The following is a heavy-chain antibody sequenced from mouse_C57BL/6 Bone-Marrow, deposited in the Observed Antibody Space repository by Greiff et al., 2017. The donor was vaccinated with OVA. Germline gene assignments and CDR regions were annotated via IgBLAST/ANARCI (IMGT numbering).Heavy chain of an antibody. J-gene: IGHJ2*01. CDR1: GYTFTRYW. CDR2: IYPSDREN. V-gene: IGHV1-61*01. D-gene: IGHD4-1*01. CDR3: ARERLGLGY. Sequence: QVQLKQPGAELVRPGSSVKLSCKASGYTFTRYWMDWVKQRPGQGLEWIGNIYPSDRENHYNQKFKDKATLTVDKSSSTAYMQLSSLTSEDSAFYYCARERLGLGYLGQGTTLTVSS.